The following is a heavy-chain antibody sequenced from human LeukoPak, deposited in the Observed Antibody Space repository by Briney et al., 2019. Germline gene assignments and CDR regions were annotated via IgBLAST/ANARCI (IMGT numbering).Heavy chain of an antibody. D-gene: IGHD6-13*01. CDR1: GFTFIRYA. Sequence: PGGSLRLSCAAPGFTFIRYAVSWVRQAPGKGLEWVSTISGSGGSTYYADSVKGRFTISRDNSKNTLYLQMNSLRAEDTAVYYCAKDPVRGGGSSWHFDYWGQGTLVTVSS. J-gene: IGHJ4*02. CDR3: AKDPVRGGGSSWHFDY. CDR2: ISGSGGST. V-gene: IGHV3-23*01.